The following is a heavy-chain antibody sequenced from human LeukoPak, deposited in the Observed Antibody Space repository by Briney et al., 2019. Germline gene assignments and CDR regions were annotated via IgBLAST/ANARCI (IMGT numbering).Heavy chain of an antibody. CDR3: ARHSPFYGVTGWNWFDP. V-gene: IGHV4-59*08. CDR2: IYYSGST. Sequence: PSETLSLTCTVSGGSISSYYWSWIRQPPGKGLEWIGYIYYSGSTNYNPSLKSRVTISVDTSKNQFSLKLSSVTAADTAVYYCARHSPFYGVTGWNWFDPWGQGTLVTVSS. D-gene: IGHD4-17*01. J-gene: IGHJ5*02. CDR1: GGSISSYY.